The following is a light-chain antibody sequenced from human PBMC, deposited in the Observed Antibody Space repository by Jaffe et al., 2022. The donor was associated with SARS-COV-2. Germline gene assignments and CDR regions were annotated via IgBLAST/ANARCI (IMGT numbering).Light chain of an antibody. Sequence: EIVLTQSPATLSLSPGERATLSCRASQSVSSYLAWYQQKPGQAPRLLIYDASNRAIGIPARFSGSGSGTDFTLTISSLEPEDFAVYYCQQRNNWPPSVTFGQGTRLEIK. J-gene: IGKJ5*01. CDR3: QQRNNWPPSVT. CDR2: DAS. V-gene: IGKV3-11*01. CDR1: QSVSSY.